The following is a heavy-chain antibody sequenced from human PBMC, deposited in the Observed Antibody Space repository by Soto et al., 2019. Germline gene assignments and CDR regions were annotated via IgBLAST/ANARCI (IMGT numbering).Heavy chain of an antibody. CDR3: ARMWLHSSSPYNYGMDV. D-gene: IGHD6-6*01. CDR1: GFSLSTSGMC. Sequence: SGPTLVNPTPTLTLTCTFSGFSLSTSGMCVSWIRQPPGKALEWLARIDWDDDKYYSTSLKTRLTISKDTSKNQVVLTMTNMDPVDTATYYCARMWLHSSSPYNYGMDVWGQGTTVTVSS. V-gene: IGHV2-70*11. CDR2: IDWDDDK. J-gene: IGHJ6*02.